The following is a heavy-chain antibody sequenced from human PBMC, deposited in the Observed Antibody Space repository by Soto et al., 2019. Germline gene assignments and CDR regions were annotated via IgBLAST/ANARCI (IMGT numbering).Heavy chain of an antibody. CDR1: GFTFSSYS. Sequence: GGSLRLSCAASGFTFSSYSMNWVRQAPGKGLEWVSSVSSSSSYIYYADSVKGRFTISRDNAKNSLYLQMNSLRAEDTAVYYCARVGSSAPALDYWGQGTLVTVSS. CDR2: VSSSSSYI. D-gene: IGHD6-6*01. CDR3: ARVGSSAPALDY. V-gene: IGHV3-21*01. J-gene: IGHJ4*02.